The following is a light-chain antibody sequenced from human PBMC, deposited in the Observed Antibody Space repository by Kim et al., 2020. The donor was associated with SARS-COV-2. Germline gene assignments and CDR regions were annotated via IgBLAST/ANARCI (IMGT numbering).Light chain of an antibody. V-gene: IGLV1-40*01. CDR2: GNS. CDR1: SPNVGPGQD. J-gene: IGLJ3*02. CDR3: QSYDNSLGASNWV. Sequence: TVSWPGASPNVGPGQDDHGYQQLPGPGPTLLIVGNSNRPSGVAARVSASRSGTGASLAMTGRQAEDEADYYCQSYDNSLGASNWVFGGGTKLTVL.